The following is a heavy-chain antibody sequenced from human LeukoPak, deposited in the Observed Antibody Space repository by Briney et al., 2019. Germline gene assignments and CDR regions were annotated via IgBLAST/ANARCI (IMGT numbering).Heavy chain of an antibody. D-gene: IGHD4-17*01. Sequence: SETLSLTCSGSNYSISNSLYWGWLRQPPGEGLEWIGSIYRSGSTFYNPSLKSRVTISLDTSKNQFSLKLSSVTAADTAVYFCARGTYGYYMDVWGKGTTVTVSS. CDR2: IYRSGST. CDR1: NYSISNSLY. V-gene: IGHV4-38-2*02. J-gene: IGHJ6*03. CDR3: ARGTYGYYMDV.